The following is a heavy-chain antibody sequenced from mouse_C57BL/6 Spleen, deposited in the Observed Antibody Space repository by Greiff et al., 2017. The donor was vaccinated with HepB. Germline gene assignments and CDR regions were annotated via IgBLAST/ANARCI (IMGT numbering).Heavy chain of an antibody. CDR2: IYPRSGNT. Sequence: QVQLQQSGAELARPGASVKLSCKASGYTFTSYGISWVKRRTGQGLEWIGEIYPRSGNTYYNEKFKGKATLTADKSSSTAYMELRSLTSEDSAVYFCHYDAMDYWGQGTSVTVSS. CDR3: HYDAMDY. CDR1: GYTFTSYG. J-gene: IGHJ4*01. V-gene: IGHV1-81*01.